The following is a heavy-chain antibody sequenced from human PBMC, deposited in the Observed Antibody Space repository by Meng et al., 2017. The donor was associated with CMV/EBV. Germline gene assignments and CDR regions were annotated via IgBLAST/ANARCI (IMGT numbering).Heavy chain of an antibody. J-gene: IGHJ6*02. Sequence: ASVKVSCKASGYTFTSYGISWGRQAPGQGLEWMGWISAYNGNTNYAQKLQGRVTMTTDTSTSTAYMELRSLRSDDTAVYYCARDDLRKGIRLRNYYYGMDVWGQGTTVTSP. CDR3: ARDDLRKGIRLRNYYYGMDV. CDR1: GYTFTSYG. D-gene: IGHD3-3*02. V-gene: IGHV1-18*01. CDR2: ISAYNGNT.